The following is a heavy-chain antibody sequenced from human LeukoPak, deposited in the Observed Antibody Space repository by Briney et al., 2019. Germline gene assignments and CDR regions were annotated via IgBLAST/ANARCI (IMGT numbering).Heavy chain of an antibody. D-gene: IGHD3-22*01. Sequence: ASAKVSCTASGYTFTSYAMHWVRQAPGQRLEWMGWSNAGNGNTKYSQEFQGRVTITRDTSASTAYMELSSLRSEDMAVYYCARAYNYYDSSGYYLGYYFDYWGQGTLVTVSS. CDR1: GYTFTSYA. V-gene: IGHV1-3*02. CDR2: SNAGNGNT. J-gene: IGHJ4*02. CDR3: ARAYNYYDSSGYYLGYYFDY.